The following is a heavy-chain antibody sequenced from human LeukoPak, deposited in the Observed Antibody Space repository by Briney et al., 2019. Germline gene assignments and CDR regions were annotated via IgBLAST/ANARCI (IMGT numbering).Heavy chain of an antibody. J-gene: IGHJ4*02. CDR1: GFTFSSYG. CDR2: IWYDGSNK. CDR3: AKASTTVVTVGSIDY. Sequence: PGGSLRLSCAASGFTFSSYGMHWVRQAPGKGLEWVAVIWYDGSNKYYADSVKGRFTISRDNSKNTLYLQMNSLRAEDTAVYYCAKASTTVVTVGSIDYWGQGTLVTVSS. D-gene: IGHD4-17*01. V-gene: IGHV3-33*06.